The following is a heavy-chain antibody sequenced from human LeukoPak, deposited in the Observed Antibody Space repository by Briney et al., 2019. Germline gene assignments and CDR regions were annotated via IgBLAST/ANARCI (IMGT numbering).Heavy chain of an antibody. CDR3: TRGPSVVPAAITY. V-gene: IGHV3-33*01. J-gene: IGHJ4*02. Sequence: TGGSLRLSCAASGFTFSSYGMHWVRQAPGEGLEWVAVIWYDGSSKYYADSVKGRFTISRDNSKNTLYLQMNSLRAEDTAVYYCTRGPSVVPAAITYWGQGTLVTVSS. CDR1: GFTFSSYG. CDR2: IWYDGSSK. D-gene: IGHD2-2*02.